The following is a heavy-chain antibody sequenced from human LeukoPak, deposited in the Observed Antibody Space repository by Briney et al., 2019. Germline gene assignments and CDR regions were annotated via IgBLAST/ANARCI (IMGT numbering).Heavy chain of an antibody. CDR1: GFTFSSYS. D-gene: IGHD2-21*02. CDR3: ARVPWFPCGGDCYYFDY. Sequence: GGSLRLSCAASGFTFSSYSMNWVRQAPGKGLEWVSSISSSSSYIYYADSVKGRFTISRDNAKNSLYLQMNSLRAEDTAVYNCARVPWFPCGGDCYYFDYWGQGTLVTVSS. J-gene: IGHJ4*02. CDR2: ISSSSSYI. V-gene: IGHV3-21*01.